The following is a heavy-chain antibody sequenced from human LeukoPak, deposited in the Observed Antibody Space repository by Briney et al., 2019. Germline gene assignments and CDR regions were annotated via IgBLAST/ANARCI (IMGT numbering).Heavy chain of an antibody. CDR2: ISSSGSTI. D-gene: IGHD3-22*01. Sequence: GGSLRLSCAASGFTFSDYYMSWIRQAPGKGLEWVSYISSSGSTIYYADSVKGRFTISRDNAKNSLYLQMSSLRAEDTAVYYCARDSDYDSSGYYYNYWGQGTLVTVSS. CDR1: GFTFSDYY. J-gene: IGHJ4*02. CDR3: ARDSDYDSSGYYYNY. V-gene: IGHV3-11*01.